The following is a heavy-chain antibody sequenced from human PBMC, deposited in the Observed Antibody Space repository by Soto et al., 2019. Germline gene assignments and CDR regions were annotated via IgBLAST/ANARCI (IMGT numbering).Heavy chain of an antibody. J-gene: IGHJ5*02. CDR1: GGTFSSHA. D-gene: IGHD3-10*01. Sequence: QVQLVQSGPEVKKPGSSVKVSCKVSGGTFSSHAINWLRQAPGQGLEWMGVIIPVTDTPNNAEKFQGKVTITADKSTTTVYMELSSLTFDDPAVYFCARGNKGPGHYGQGSQGWYGPWGQGTLVTVSS. CDR3: ARGNKGPGHYGQGSQGWYGP. CDR2: IIPVTDTP. V-gene: IGHV1-69*06.